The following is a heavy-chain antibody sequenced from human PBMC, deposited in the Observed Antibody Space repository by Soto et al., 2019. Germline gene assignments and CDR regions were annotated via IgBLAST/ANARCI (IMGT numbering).Heavy chain of an antibody. CDR2: IIPILGIA. CDR1: GGTFSSYT. CDR3: ATESYVQQLVTLDY. V-gene: IGHV1-69*08. D-gene: IGHD6-13*01. J-gene: IGHJ4*02. Sequence: QVQLVQSGAEVKKPGSSVKVSCKASGGTFSSYTISWVRQAPGQGLEWMGRIIPILGIANYAQKFQGRVTITADKSTSTAYMQLSSLRSEDTAMYYCATESYVQQLVTLDYWGQGTLVTVSS.